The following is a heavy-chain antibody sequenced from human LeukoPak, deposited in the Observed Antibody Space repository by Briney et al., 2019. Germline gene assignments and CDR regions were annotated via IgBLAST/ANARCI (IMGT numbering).Heavy chain of an antibody. CDR3: AKDRYYGSGSYYRGPLFDY. CDR1: GFTFSSYG. V-gene: IGHV3-23*01. CDR2: ISGSGGTT. Sequence: GGSLRLSCAASGFTFSSYGMSWVRQAPGKGLEWVSGISGSGGTTYYADSVKDRFSISRDNYKNTLYLQLNSLRAEDTVVYYCAKDRYYGSGSYYRGPLFDYWGQGTQVTVSS. D-gene: IGHD3-10*01. J-gene: IGHJ4*02.